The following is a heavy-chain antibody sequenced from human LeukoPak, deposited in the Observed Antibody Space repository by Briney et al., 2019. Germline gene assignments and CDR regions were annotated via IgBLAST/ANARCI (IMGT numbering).Heavy chain of an antibody. CDR3: ARDVSGDTYYYDSSGYFNWFGP. CDR2: IIPVFGTA. Sequence: GASVKVSCKASGGTFSSYAISWVRQAPGQGLEWMGGIIPVFGTANYAQKFQGRVTITADESTSTAYMELGSLRSEDTAVYYCARDVSGDTYYYDSSGYFNWFGPWGQGTLVTVSS. CDR1: GGTFSSYA. V-gene: IGHV1-69*13. D-gene: IGHD3-22*01. J-gene: IGHJ5*02.